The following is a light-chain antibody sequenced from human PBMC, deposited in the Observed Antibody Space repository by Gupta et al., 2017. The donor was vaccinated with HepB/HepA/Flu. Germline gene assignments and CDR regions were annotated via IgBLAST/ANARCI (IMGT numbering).Light chain of an antibody. Sequence: EIVMTRSPVTLSVSPGETATLYCRASQSISANFAWYQQRPGQAPRLLVYGISTRASAIPARFSGSGSGTEFTLSISNLQSEDSALYFCQQYNSWPLTFGGGTQVEI. CDR2: GIS. CDR3: QQYNSWPLT. V-gene: IGKV3-15*01. J-gene: IGKJ4*01. CDR1: QSISAN.